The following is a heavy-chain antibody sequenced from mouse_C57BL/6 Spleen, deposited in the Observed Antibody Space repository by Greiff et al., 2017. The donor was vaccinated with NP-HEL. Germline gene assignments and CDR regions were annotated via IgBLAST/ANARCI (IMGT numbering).Heavy chain of an antibody. D-gene: IGHD2-4*01. J-gene: IGHJ2*01. CDR3: ARRDLYDYDGYFDY. CDR1: GFTFSSYG. Sequence: EVMLVESGGDLVKPGGSLKLSCAASGFTFSSYGMSWVRQTPDKRLEWVATISSGGSYTYYPDSVKGRFTISRDNAKNTLYLQMSSLKSEDTAMYYCARRDLYDYDGYFDYWGQGTTLTVSS. V-gene: IGHV5-6*02. CDR2: ISSGGSYT.